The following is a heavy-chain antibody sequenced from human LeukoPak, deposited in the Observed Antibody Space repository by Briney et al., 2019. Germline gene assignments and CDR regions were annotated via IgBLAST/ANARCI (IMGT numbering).Heavy chain of an antibody. CDR1: GGSISSSSYY. CDR3: ASTRVVVVAAIIFRRRWFDP. D-gene: IGHD2-15*01. J-gene: IGHJ5*02. CDR2: INHSGST. Sequence: PSETLSLTCTVSGGSISSSSYYWGWIRQPPGKGLEWIGEINHSGSTNYNPSLKSRVTISVDTSKNQFSLKLSSVTAADTAVYYCASTRVVVVAAIIFRRRWFDPWGQGTLVTVSS. V-gene: IGHV4-39*07.